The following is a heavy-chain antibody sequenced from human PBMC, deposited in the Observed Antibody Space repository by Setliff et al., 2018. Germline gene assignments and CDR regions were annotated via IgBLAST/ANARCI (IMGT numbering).Heavy chain of an antibody. J-gene: IGHJ4*02. CDR3: AKQGMIAPLYYFDY. V-gene: IGHV3-23*01. CDR2: ISASGGST. Sequence: PGGSLRLSCAASGFTFSSYAMSWVRQAPGKGLEWVSAISASGGSTYYADFAKGRFTVSRDNSKNTLYLQMNSLRAEDTAVYYCAKQGMIAPLYYFDYWGQGTLVTVSS. D-gene: IGHD2-15*01. CDR1: GFTFSSYA.